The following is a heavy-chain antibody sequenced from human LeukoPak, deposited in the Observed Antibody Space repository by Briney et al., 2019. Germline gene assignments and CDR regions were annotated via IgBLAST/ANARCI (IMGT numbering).Heavy chain of an antibody. D-gene: IGHD2-2*01. CDR2: IKQDGSEK. CDR3: AREGGTSSVVVVYFDY. J-gene: IGHJ4*02. Sequence: GSLRLSCAASGFTFSSYWMSWVRQAPGKGLEWVANIKQDGSEKCYVDSVKGRFTISRDNAKNSLYLQMNSLRAEDTAVYYCAREGGTSSVVVVYFDYWGQGTLVTVSS. V-gene: IGHV3-7*01. CDR1: GFTFSSYW.